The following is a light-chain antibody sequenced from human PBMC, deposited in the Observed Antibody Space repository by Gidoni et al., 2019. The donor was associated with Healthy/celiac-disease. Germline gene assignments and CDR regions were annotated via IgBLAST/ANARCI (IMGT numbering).Light chain of an antibody. J-gene: IGLJ3*02. V-gene: IGLV3-19*01. CDR1: SLRSYY. Sequence: SSALTQDPAVSVALGQTVRITCQGDSLRSYYASWYLQKPGQAPVLVIYGKNNRPSGIPDRFSGSSSGNTASLTITGAQAEDEADYYCNSRDSSGAWVFGGGTKLTVL. CDR2: GKN. CDR3: NSRDSSGAWV.